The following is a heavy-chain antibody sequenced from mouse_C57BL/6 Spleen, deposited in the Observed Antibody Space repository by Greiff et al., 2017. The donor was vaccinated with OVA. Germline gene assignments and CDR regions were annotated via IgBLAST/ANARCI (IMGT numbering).Heavy chain of an antibody. CDR3: AGSSPYAMDY. V-gene: IGHV5-17*01. CDR1: GFTFSDYG. D-gene: IGHD1-1*01. Sequence: EVMLVESGGGLVKPGGSLKLSCAASGFTFSDYGMHWVRQAPEKGLVWVAYISSGSSTIYYADTVKGRFTISRDNAKNTLFLQMTSLRSEDTAMYYCAGSSPYAMDYWGQGTSVTVSS. J-gene: IGHJ4*01. CDR2: ISSGSSTI.